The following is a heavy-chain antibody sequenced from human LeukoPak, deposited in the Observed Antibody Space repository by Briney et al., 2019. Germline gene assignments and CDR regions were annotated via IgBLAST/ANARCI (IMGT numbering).Heavy chain of an antibody. D-gene: IGHD3-22*01. CDR1: GFTFSSYG. CDR2: ISYDGSNK. J-gene: IGHJ4*02. V-gene: IGHV3-30*18. Sequence: GGSLRLSCAASGFTFSSYGMHWVRQAPGKGLEWVAVISYDGSNKYYADSVKGRFIISRDNSKNTLYLQMNSLRAEDTAVYYCAKTYYYDSSGYQVDYWGQGTLVTVSS. CDR3: AKTYYYDSSGYQVDY.